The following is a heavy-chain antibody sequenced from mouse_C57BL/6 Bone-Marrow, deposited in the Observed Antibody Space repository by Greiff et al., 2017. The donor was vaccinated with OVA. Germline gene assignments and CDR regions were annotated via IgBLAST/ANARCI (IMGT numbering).Heavy chain of an antibody. CDR1: GYTFTSYW. CDR2: IDPSDSYT. J-gene: IGHJ1*03. CDR3: ARSFLYYGSSSRYVDV. Sequence: QVQLQQPGAELVMPGASVKLSCKASGYTFTSYWMHWVKQRPGQGLEWIGEIDPSDSYTNYNQKFKGKSTLTVDKSSSTAYMQLSSLTSEYSAVYYCARSFLYYGSSSRYVDVWGTGTTVTVSS. V-gene: IGHV1-69*01. D-gene: IGHD1-1*01.